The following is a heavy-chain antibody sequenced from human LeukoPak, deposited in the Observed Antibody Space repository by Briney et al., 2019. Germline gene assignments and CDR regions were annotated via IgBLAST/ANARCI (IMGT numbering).Heavy chain of an antibody. CDR3: ARGSIIAAAALDY. CDR2: IIPILGIA. J-gene: IGHJ4*02. Sequence: ASVKVSCKASGGTFSSYAISWVRQAPGQGLEWMGRIIPILGIANYAQKFQGRVTITADKSTSTAYMELSSLRSEDTAVYYCARGSIIAAAALDYWGQGTLVTVSS. CDR1: GGTFSSYA. D-gene: IGHD6-13*01. V-gene: IGHV1-69*04.